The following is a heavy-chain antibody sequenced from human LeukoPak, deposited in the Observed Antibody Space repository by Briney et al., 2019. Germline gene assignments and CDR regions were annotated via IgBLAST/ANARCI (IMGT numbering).Heavy chain of an antibody. CDR3: ARVVYCNGGSCHVFAFDI. J-gene: IGHJ3*02. CDR1: GFTFSDYY. Sequence: GGSLRLSCAASGFTFSDYYMSWIRQAPGKGLEWVSYISSSGTTIFYADSVKGRFTISRDNAKNSLFLQVNSLRAEDTAIYYCARVVYCNGGSCHVFAFDIWGQGTMVTVSS. D-gene: IGHD2-15*01. V-gene: IGHV3-11*01. CDR2: ISSSGTTI.